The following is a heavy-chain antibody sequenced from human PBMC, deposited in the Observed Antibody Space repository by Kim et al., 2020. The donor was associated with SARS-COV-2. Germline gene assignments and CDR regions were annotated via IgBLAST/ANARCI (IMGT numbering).Heavy chain of an antibody. V-gene: IGHV3-21*01. CDR3: ARVSARDSSSSDYFDY. D-gene: IGHD6-6*01. CDR2: FGSSSAYV. CDR1: GFTFTNYN. J-gene: IGHJ4*02. Sequence: GGSLRLSCAASGFTFTNYNMHWVRQAPGKGLEWVSSFGSSSAYVYYADSVRGRFTISRDNAKNSLYLQMNSLRAEDTAVYYCARVSARDSSSSDYFDYWGQGALVTVSS.